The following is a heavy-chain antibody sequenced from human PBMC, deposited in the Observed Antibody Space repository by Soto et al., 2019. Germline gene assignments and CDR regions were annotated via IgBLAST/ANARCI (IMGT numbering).Heavy chain of an antibody. V-gene: IGHV1-3*01. CDR1: GYTFTSYA. D-gene: IGHD6-19*01. Sequence: ASVKVSCKASGYTFTSYAMHWVRQAPGQRLEWMGWINAGNGNTKYSQKFQGRVTITRDTSARTAYMELSSLRSEDTAVYYCARREHSSGWYGDYYGMDVWGQGTTVTVSS. J-gene: IGHJ6*02. CDR3: ARREHSSGWYGDYYGMDV. CDR2: INAGNGNT.